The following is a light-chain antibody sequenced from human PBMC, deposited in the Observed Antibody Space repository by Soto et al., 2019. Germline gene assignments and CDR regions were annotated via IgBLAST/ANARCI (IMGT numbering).Light chain of an antibody. V-gene: IGKV3-20*01. CDR1: QSVSSSY. J-gene: IGKJ1*01. CDR2: GAS. CDR3: QQYGSSPWT. Sequence: EIVLTQSPGTLSLSPGERATLSCRASQSVSSSYLAWYRQKPGQAPRLLIYGASSRATGIPDRFSGSGSGTDFTLTISRLEPEDFPVYYCQQYGSSPWTFGQGPKLQIK.